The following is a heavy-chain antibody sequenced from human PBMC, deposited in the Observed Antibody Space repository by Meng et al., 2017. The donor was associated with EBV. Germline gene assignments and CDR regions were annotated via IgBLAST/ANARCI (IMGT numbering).Heavy chain of an antibody. J-gene: IGHJ4*02. V-gene: IGHV3-73*02. Sequence: EVELGESGGGLVRPGGYLKLSCAASGFTFSGSAMQWVRQASGKGLEWVGRIRSKANSYATAYAASVKGRFTISRDDSKNTAYLQMNSLKTEDTAAYYCTRLDGSYIYYWGQGTLVTVSS. CDR2: IRSKANSYAT. CDR3: TRLDGSYIYY. CDR1: GFTFSGSA. D-gene: IGHD1-26*01.